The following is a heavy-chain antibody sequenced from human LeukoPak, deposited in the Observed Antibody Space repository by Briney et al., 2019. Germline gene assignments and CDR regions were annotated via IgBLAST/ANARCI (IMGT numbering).Heavy chain of an antibody. CDR1: GITFRNHG. V-gene: IGHV3-30*02. D-gene: IGHD3-16*02. J-gene: IGHJ4*02. CDR3: AKKFKGELSPLGDD. Sequence: GGSLRLSCAASGITFRNHGMHWVRQAPGKGLEWVAVIWSDGSDKYYADSVKGRFTISRDNSKNTLYLQMNSLRAEDTAIYYCAKKFKGELSPLGDDWGQGTLVTVSS. CDR2: IWSDGSDK.